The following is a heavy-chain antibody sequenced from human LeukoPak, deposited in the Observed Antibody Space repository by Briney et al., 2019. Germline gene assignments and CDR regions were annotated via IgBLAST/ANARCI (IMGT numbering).Heavy chain of an antibody. D-gene: IGHD3-9*01. CDR1: GYTFTSYG. J-gene: IGHJ6*02. CDR3: ANTTLRYCDWLPQPYYGMDV. V-gene: IGHV1-18*01. Sequence: ASVTVSCKASGYTFTSYGISWVRQTPGQGLEWMGWISAYNGNTNYAQKLQGRVTMTTDTSTSTAYMELRSLRSDGTAVYYCANTTLRYCDWLPQPYYGMDVWGQGTTVTVSS. CDR2: ISAYNGNT.